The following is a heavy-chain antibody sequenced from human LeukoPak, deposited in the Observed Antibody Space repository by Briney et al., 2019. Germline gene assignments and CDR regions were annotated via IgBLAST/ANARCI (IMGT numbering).Heavy chain of an antibody. CDR2: IYYSGST. V-gene: IGHV4-59*01. D-gene: IGHD1-26*01. CDR3: ASFMGATDYYYYGMDV. J-gene: IGHJ6*02. CDR1: GGSISSYY. Sequence: SETLSLTCTVSGGSISSYYWSWIRQPPGKGLEWIGYIYYSGSTNYNPSLKSRVTISVDTSKNQFSLKLSSVTAADTAVYYCASFMGATDYYYYGMDVWGQRTTVTVSS.